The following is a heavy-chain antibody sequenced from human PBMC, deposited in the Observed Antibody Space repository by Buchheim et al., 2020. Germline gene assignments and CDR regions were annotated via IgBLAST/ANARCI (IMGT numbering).Heavy chain of an antibody. CDR2: ISYDGSNK. V-gene: IGHV3-30-3*01. CDR1: GFTFSSYA. CDR3: AREEGFLEWLLYYYYGMDV. Sequence: VQLVESGGGLVQPGGSLRLSCAASGFTFSSYAMHWVRQAPGKGLEWVAVISYDGSNKYYADSVKGRFTISRDNSKNTLYLQMNSLRAEDTAVYYCAREEGFLEWLLYYYYGMDVWGQGTT. D-gene: IGHD3-3*01. J-gene: IGHJ6*02.